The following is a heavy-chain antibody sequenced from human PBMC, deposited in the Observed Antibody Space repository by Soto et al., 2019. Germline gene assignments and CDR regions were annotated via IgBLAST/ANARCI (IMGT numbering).Heavy chain of an antibody. CDR3: ARTTVTNSRDY. CDR2: ISASGDGT. D-gene: IGHD4-17*01. J-gene: IGHJ4*02. V-gene: IGHV3-23*01. CDR1: GFTFSSYA. Sequence: EVQLLESGGGLVQPGGSLRLSCAASGFTFSSYAMSWVRQAPGKGMEYVSSISASGDGTYFADSVKGRFTISRDNSKKTLYLQMNRLRVEDTAVYYCARTTVTNSRDYWGQGTLVTVSS.